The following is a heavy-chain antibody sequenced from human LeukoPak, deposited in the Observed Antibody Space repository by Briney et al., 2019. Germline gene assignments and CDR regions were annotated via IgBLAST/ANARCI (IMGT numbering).Heavy chain of an antibody. D-gene: IGHD2-21*02. Sequence: PSETLSLTCAVYGGSFSGYYWSWIRQPPGKGLEWIGEINHSGSTNYNPSLKSRVTISVDTSKNQFSLKLSPVTAADTAVYYCAREPIVVVTATRSDGMDVWGQGTTVTVSS. CDR2: INHSGST. CDR1: GGSFSGYY. J-gene: IGHJ6*02. CDR3: AREPIVVVTATRSDGMDV. V-gene: IGHV4-34*01.